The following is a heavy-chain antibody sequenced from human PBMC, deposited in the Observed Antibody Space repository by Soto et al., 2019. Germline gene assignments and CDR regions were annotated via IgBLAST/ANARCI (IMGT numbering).Heavy chain of an antibody. CDR1: GGSISSSSYY. CDR3: ARLIGSPAMVPFDY. Sequence: SETLSLTCTVSGGSISSSSYYWGWIRQPPGKGLEWIGSIYYSGSTYYNPSLKSRVTISVDTSKNQFSLKLSSVTAADTVVYYCARLIGSPAMVPFDYGGQGTLVTVSS. V-gene: IGHV4-39*01. CDR2: IYYSGST. D-gene: IGHD5-18*01. J-gene: IGHJ4*02.